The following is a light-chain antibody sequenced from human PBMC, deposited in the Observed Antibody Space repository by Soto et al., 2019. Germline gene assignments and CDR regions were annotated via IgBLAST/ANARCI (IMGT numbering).Light chain of an antibody. V-gene: IGKV3D-20*01. CDR3: QLYGDAPPYT. CDR1: QSVPATS. CDR2: GAS. J-gene: IGKJ2*01. Sequence: EIVCTQSPGTLPLSPGERATLSCGASQSVPATSIAWYQHRPGLPPRLLVDGASRRATGIPNRFSGGGSHLIISRLEPEDFAVYYCQLYGDAPPYTLGQGTKVDIK.